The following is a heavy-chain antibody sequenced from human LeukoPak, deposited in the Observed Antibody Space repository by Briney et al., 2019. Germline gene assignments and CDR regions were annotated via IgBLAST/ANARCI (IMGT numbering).Heavy chain of an antibody. CDR3: ARDGSAYSLEY. CDR1: GFTVSSNF. V-gene: IGHV3-66*02. CDR2: IYSGGST. Sequence: WGSLRLSCAASGFTVSSNFMSWVRQAPGKGLEWVSAIYSGGSTYYADSVRGRFTVSTDNSKNTLYLQMNSLRPEDTAVYYCARDGSAYSLEYWGQGTLVTVSS. D-gene: IGHD3-3*01. J-gene: IGHJ4*02.